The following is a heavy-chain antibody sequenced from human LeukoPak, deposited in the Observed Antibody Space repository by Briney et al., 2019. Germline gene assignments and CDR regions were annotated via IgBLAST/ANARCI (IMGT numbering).Heavy chain of an antibody. Sequence: GGSLRLSCAASGFTVSSNYMSWVRQAPGKGLEWVSVIYSGGSTYYADSVKGRFTISRDNSKNTLYLQMNSLRAEDTAIYYCASSGSYYFPFDYWGQGTLVTVSS. CDR2: IYSGGST. D-gene: IGHD3-10*01. CDR3: ASSGSYYFPFDY. J-gene: IGHJ4*02. CDR1: GFTVSSNY. V-gene: IGHV3-53*01.